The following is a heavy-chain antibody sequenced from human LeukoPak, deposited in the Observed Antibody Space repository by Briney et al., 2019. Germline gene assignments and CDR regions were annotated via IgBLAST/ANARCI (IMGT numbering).Heavy chain of an antibody. CDR2: FYHSGST. D-gene: IGHD6-19*01. CDR1: GYFIRSGFY. J-gene: IGHJ3*02. V-gene: IGHV4-38-2*02. CDR3: ARWWLVGSFDI. Sequence: SETLSLTCTVSGYFIRSGFYWGWIRQPPGKGLGWIGSFYHSGSTYYNPSLESRVTISLDTSKNQFSLKLSSVTAADTAVYYCARWWLVGSFDIWGQGTMVTVSS.